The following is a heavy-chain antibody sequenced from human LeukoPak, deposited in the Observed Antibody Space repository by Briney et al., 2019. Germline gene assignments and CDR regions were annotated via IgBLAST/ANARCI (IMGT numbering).Heavy chain of an antibody. CDR2: IYYSGST. V-gene: IGHV4-59*12. Sequence: PSETLSLTCTLSGDSISSYYWSWLRQPPGKGLEWIGYIYYSGSTNYNPSLTSRVTISVDTSKNQSSLTLSSVTAADTAVYYCARLRSPGDFDYWGQGTLVTVSS. D-gene: IGHD1-26*01. CDR1: GDSISSYY. CDR3: ARLRSPGDFDY. J-gene: IGHJ4*02.